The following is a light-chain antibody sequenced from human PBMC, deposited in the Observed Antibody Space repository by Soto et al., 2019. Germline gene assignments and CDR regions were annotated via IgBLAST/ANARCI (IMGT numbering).Light chain of an antibody. CDR2: AAS. CDR3: LHHISYPRG. V-gene: IGKV1-17*01. Sequence: DIQMTKSPSSLYASVGDRVTITCRASQGIKNDVGWCQQKPGKAPKRLIYAASSLHSGVPSRFSGSGSGTEFTLMISSLQPEDLAHYYCLHHISYPRGFGQGKRLEIK. J-gene: IGKJ5*01. CDR1: QGIKND.